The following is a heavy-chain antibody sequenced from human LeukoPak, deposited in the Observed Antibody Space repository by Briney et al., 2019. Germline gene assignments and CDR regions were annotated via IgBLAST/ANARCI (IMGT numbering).Heavy chain of an antibody. CDR3: ARVSPSYYYYGMDV. CDR1: GFTVSSNY. V-gene: IGHV3-53*04. J-gene: IGHJ6*02. Sequence: PGGSLRLSCAASGFTVSSNYMSWVRQAPGKGLEWVSVIYSGGSTYYADSVKGRFTISRHNSKNTLYLQMNSLRAEDTAMYYCARVSPSYYYYGMDVWGQGTTVTVSS. CDR2: IYSGGST.